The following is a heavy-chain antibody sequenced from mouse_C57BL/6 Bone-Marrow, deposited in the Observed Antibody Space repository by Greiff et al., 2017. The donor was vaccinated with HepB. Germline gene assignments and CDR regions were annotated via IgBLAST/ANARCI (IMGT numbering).Heavy chain of an antibody. J-gene: IGHJ2*01. CDR3: ARTYYGSSWTYYFDY. V-gene: IGHV5-17*01. Sequence: VQLKESGGGLVKPGGSLKLSCAASGFTFSDYGMHWVRQAPEKGLEWVAYISSGSSTIYYADTVKGRFTISRDNAKNTLFLQMTSLRSEDTAMYYCARTYYGSSWTYYFDYWGQGTTLTVSS. D-gene: IGHD1-1*01. CDR2: ISSGSSTI. CDR1: GFTFSDYG.